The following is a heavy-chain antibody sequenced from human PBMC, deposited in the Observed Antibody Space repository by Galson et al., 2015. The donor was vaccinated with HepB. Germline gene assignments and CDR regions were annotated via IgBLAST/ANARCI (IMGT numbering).Heavy chain of an antibody. CDR3: AKTRLLQTLDY. CDR2: ISGSDGST. V-gene: IGHV3-23*01. J-gene: IGHJ4*02. Sequence: SLRLSCAASGFTFSSYAMSWARQAPGKGLEWVSVISGSDGSTYYADSVKGRFTISRDNSKNTLYLQTNSLRAEDTAVYYCAKTRLLQTLDYWGQGTLVTVSS. D-gene: IGHD1-26*01. CDR1: GFTFSSYA.